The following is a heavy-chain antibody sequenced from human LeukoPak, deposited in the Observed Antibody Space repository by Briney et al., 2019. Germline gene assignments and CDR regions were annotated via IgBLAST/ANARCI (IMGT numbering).Heavy chain of an antibody. CDR2: IHSSGRT. Sequence: EPSETLSLTCAVSDGSFRGYYWNWIRQPPGKGLELAGEIHSSGRTNYNPSLHSRLTLYVDTSKYQFYLRLSSVPAADTAVYYCARGRNYYESGGFYYYFDYWGQGTLVTVAS. CDR1: DGSFRGYY. J-gene: IGHJ4*02. V-gene: IGHV4-34*01. D-gene: IGHD3-22*01. CDR3: ARGRNYYESGGFYYYFDY.